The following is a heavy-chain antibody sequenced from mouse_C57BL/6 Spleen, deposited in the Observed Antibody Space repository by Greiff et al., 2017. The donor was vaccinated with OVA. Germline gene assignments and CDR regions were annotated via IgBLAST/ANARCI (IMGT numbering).Heavy chain of an antibody. V-gene: IGHV14-2*01. D-gene: IGHD2-5*01. J-gene: IGHJ4*01. CDR1: GFNIKDYY. CDR2: IDPEDGET. CDR3: AREDSNGYYAMDY. Sequence: EVKLEESGAELVKPGASVKLSCTASGFNIKDYYMHWVKQRTEQGLEWIGRIDPEDGETKYAPKFQGKATITADTSSNTAYLQLSSLTSEDTAVYYCAREDSNGYYAMDYWGQGTSVTVSS.